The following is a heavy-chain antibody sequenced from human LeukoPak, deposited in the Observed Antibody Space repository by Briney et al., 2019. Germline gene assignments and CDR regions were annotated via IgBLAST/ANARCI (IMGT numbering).Heavy chain of an antibody. Sequence: SETLSLTCTVSGGSISSYYWSWIRQPPGKGLEWIGYIYYSGSTNYNPSLKSRVTISVDTSKNQFSLKLSSVTAADTAVYYCARGGGIEYLDYWGQGTLVTVSS. CDR1: GGSISSYY. CDR2: IYYSGST. CDR3: ARGGGIEYLDY. J-gene: IGHJ4*02. V-gene: IGHV4-59*01. D-gene: IGHD3-16*01.